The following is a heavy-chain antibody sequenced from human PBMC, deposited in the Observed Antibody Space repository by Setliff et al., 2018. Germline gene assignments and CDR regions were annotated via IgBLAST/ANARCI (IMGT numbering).Heavy chain of an antibody. CDR2: IYPGSADT. CDR3: ARRGERFFNWFDP. Sequence: PGESLKISCKGSGYSFTDYWIAWVRQTPGKGLEWMGTIYPGSADTRYSPSFQGQVTISTDTSINTAFLQWNNLKASDTAVHYCARRGERFFNWFDPWGQGTLVTVSS. D-gene: IGHD2-21*01. V-gene: IGHV5-51*01. CDR1: GYSFTDYW. J-gene: IGHJ5*02.